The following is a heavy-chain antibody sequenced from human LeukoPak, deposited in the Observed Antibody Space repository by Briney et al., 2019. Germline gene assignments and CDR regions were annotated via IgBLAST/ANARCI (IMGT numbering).Heavy chain of an antibody. CDR1: GFTFSSYG. J-gene: IGHJ4*02. CDR3: TKHGNWGSQFYFDY. Sequence: GGSLRLSCAASGFTFSSYGMSWVRQAPGKGLEWVSAISGSGGSTYYADSVKGRFTISRDNSKNTLYLQMNSLRAEDTAVYYCTKHGNWGSQFYFDYWGQGTLVTVSS. D-gene: IGHD7-27*01. V-gene: IGHV3-23*01. CDR2: ISGSGGST.